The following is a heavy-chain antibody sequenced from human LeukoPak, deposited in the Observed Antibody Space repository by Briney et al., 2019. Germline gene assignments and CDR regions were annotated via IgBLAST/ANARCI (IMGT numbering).Heavy chain of an antibody. CDR1: GNYW. J-gene: IGHJ4*02. D-gene: IGHD2/OR15-2a*01. CDR3: VSFYETY. CDR2: INSDGSWT. V-gene: IGHV3-74*01. Sequence: GGSLRLSCVASGNYWMHWVRQAPGKGLVWVSHINSDGSWTSYADSVKGRFTISKDNAKNTVYLQMNSLRAEDTAVYYCVSFYETYWGRGTLVTVS.